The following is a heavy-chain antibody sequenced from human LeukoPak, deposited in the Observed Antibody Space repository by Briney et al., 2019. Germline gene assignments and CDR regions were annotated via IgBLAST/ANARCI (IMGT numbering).Heavy chain of an antibody. Sequence: ASVKVSCKASGYTFTSYDLNWVRQATGQGLEWMEWMNPNSGNTGYAQKFQGRVTMTRNTSISTAYMEVTRLTSNDTAVYYCARETMVRGVIDKHWGQGALVTVSS. J-gene: IGHJ4*02. CDR2: MNPNSGNT. V-gene: IGHV1-8*01. CDR1: GYTFTSYD. CDR3: ARETMVRGVIDKH. D-gene: IGHD3-10*01.